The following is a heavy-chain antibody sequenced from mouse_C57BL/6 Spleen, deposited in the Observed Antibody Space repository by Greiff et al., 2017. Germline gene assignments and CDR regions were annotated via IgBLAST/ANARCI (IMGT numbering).Heavy chain of an antibody. D-gene: IGHD1-1*01. CDR1: GYTFTDYN. J-gene: IGHJ3*01. Sequence: EVQLQQSGPELVKPGASVKIPCTASGYTFTDYNMDWVQQTHGKSLEWIGDINPYNGGTIYTQKVKGQVTLTLDNYSSTTYMELRSLTSEDTTVYYCARGNYNGSTPWFAYWGQGTLVTVSA. CDR3: ARGNYNGSTPWFAY. V-gene: IGHV1-18*01. CDR2: INPYNGGT.